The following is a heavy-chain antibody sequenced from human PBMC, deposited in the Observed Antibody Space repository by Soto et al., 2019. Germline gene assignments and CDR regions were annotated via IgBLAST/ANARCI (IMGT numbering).Heavy chain of an antibody. D-gene: IGHD6-19*01. V-gene: IGHV3-11*05. J-gene: IGHJ4*02. CDR1: GFTFSAVY. CDR2: ISSSGTSA. Sequence: QVQLEESGGGLVKPGGSLRLSCAASGFTFSAVYMSWIRQAPNKGLEYISYISSSGTSANYADSVKGRFTISRDNAKNSLYLQMNSLRAEDTAVYYCARDWGAVTGQYFDYRGQGALVTVSS. CDR3: ARDWGAVTGQYFDY.